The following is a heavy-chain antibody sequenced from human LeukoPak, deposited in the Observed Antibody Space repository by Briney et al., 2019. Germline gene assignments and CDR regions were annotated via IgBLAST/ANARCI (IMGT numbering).Heavy chain of an antibody. CDR3: AKDDRSYYSY. J-gene: IGHJ4*02. D-gene: IGHD1-26*01. Sequence: GGSLRLSCAASGFTFSNYGMSWVRQAPGKGLEWVSDISGSGDFTYYADSVKGRFTISRDKSKNTLYLQMNSLRAEDTAVYYCAKDDRSYYSYWGQGTLVTVSS. V-gene: IGHV3-23*01. CDR1: GFTFSNYG. CDR2: ISGSGDFT.